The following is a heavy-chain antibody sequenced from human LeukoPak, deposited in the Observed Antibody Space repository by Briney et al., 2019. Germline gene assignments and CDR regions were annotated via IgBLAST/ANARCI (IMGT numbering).Heavy chain of an antibody. D-gene: IGHD3-10*01. CDR2: INHSGST. V-gene: IGHV4-34*01. CDR1: GGSFSGYY. CDR3: ARLYRYGSGSYIRRNWFDP. Sequence: SETLSLTCAVYGGSFSGYYWSWLRQPPGKGLEWIGEINHSGSTNYNPSLKSRVTISVDTSKNQFSLKLSSVTAADTAVYYCARLYRYGSGSYIRRNWFDPWGQGTLVTVSS. J-gene: IGHJ5*02.